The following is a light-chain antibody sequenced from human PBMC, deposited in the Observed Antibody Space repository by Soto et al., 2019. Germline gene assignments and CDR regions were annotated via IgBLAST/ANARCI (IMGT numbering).Light chain of an antibody. Sequence: EIVLTQSPGTLSLSPGERATLSCRASQSVSSSYLAWYQQKPGQAPRLLIYGASSRATGIPDRFSGSGSGTEFTLTISSLQSEDLAVYYCQQYNNWPWTFGQGTKVDIK. V-gene: IGKV3-20*01. J-gene: IGKJ1*01. CDR3: QQYNNWPWT. CDR1: QSVSSSY. CDR2: GAS.